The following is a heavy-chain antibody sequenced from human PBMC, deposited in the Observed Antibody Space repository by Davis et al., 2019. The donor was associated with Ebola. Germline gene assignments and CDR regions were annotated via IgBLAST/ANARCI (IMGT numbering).Heavy chain of an antibody. Sequence: GGSLRLSCSASGFTFSSFAMHWVRQAPGKGLKYVSAISSSGGSTYYADSVKGRFTISRDNAKNSLYLQMNSLRAEDTAVYYCARDSLLWFGELLYYYYGMDVWGKGTTVTVSS. D-gene: IGHD3-10*01. V-gene: IGHV3-64*04. J-gene: IGHJ6*04. CDR3: ARDSLLWFGELLYYYYGMDV. CDR2: ISSSGGST. CDR1: GFTFSSFA.